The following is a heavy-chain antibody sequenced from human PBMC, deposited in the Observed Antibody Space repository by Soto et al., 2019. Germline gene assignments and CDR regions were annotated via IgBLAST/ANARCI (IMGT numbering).Heavy chain of an antibody. D-gene: IGHD6-13*01. Sequence: PSQTLSLTCAISGDSVSSNSAAWNWIRQSPSRGLEWLGRTYYRSKWYNDYAVSVKSRITINPDTSKNQFSLQLNSVTPEDTAVYYCARDGYSSSFIGSQNNWFDPWGQGTLVTVSS. J-gene: IGHJ5*02. V-gene: IGHV6-1*01. CDR3: ARDGYSSSFIGSQNNWFDP. CDR1: GDSVSSNSAA. CDR2: TYYRSKWYN.